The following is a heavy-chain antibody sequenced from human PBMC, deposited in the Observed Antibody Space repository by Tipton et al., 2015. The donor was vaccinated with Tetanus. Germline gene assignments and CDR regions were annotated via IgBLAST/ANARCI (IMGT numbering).Heavy chain of an antibody. D-gene: IGHD2/OR15-2a*01. J-gene: IGHJ4*02. CDR1: GDSINSGDYY. CDR3: SSSPGNHYLAFFDY. Sequence: TLSLTCNVSGDSINSGDYYWGWIRQPPGKGLEWIGYIYYSGSAYYNPSLKSRVTISIDTSKNQFSLRLSSVTAADTAVYYCSSSPGNHYLAFFDYWGRGTLVTVSS. V-gene: IGHV4-30-4*01. CDR2: IYYSGSA.